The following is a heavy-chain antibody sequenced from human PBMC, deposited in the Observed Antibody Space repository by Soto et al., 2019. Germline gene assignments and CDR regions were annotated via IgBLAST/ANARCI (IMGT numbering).Heavy chain of an antibody. CDR2: IYYSGST. D-gene: IGHD4-17*01. J-gene: IGHJ3*02. CDR1: GGSISSGGYY. V-gene: IGHV4-31*03. Sequence: QVQLQESGPGLVKPSQTLSLTCTVSGGSISSGGYYWSWIRQHPGKGLEWIGYIYYSGSTYYNPSHRSRVTISVDTSKNQFSLKLSSVTAADTAVYYCARRVGYGDYEDAFDIWGQGTMVTVSS. CDR3: ARRVGYGDYEDAFDI.